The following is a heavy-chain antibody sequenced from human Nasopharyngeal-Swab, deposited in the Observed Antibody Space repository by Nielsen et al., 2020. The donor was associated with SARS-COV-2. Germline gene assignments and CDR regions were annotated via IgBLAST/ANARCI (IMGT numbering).Heavy chain of an antibody. J-gene: IGHJ5*02. Sequence: SVKVSCKASGGTFSSYAISWVRQVPGQGLEWMGGIIPIFGTANYAQKFQGRVTITADESTSTAYMELSSLRSEDTAVYYCAANLGRSIFGVVITKGWFDPWGQGTLVTVSS. CDR3: AANLGRSIFGVVITKGWFDP. CDR1: GGTFSSYA. D-gene: IGHD3-3*01. V-gene: IGHV1-69*13. CDR2: IIPIFGTA.